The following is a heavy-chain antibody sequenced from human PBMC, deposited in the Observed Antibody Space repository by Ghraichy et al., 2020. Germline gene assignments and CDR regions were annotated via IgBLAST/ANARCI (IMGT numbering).Heavy chain of an antibody. V-gene: IGHV3-23*01. CDR2: ISTSAT. J-gene: IGHJ4*02. CDR1: GFTFSSYA. Sequence: LSLTCAASGFTFSSYAMSWVRQAPGKGLEWVSGISTSATYYTDSVKGRFIVSRDNSKTTLYLQMNSLRVDDTAVYYCAKERSPRTNSAWAPAHFDSWGQGTLVTVSS. CDR3: AKERSPRTNSAWAPAHFDS. D-gene: IGHD6-19*01.